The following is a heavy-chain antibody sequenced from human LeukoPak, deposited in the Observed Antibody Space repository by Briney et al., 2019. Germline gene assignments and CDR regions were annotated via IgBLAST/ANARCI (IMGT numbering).Heavy chain of an antibody. Sequence: PGGSLRLSCAASGFTFSSYGMSWVRQAPGKGLEWVSAISGSGGSTYYADSVKGRFTISRDNSKNTLYLQMNSLRAEDTAVYYCAKLRSVAVAARGYFQHWGQGTLVTVSS. D-gene: IGHD6-19*01. V-gene: IGHV3-23*01. J-gene: IGHJ1*01. CDR1: GFTFSSYG. CDR3: AKLRSVAVAARGYFQH. CDR2: ISGSGGST.